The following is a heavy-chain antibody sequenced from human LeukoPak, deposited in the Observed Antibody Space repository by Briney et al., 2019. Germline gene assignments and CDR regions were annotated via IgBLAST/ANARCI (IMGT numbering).Heavy chain of an antibody. V-gene: IGHV3-15*01. CDR3: STACCGSDSAHY. CDR2: IKSKTDGGTT. CDR1: GFTFSNAW. Sequence: KSGGSLRLSCAASGFTFSNAWMSWVRQAPGKGLEWVGRIKSKTDGGTTDYAAPVKGRFTISRDDSKNTLYLQMNSLKTEDTAVYYCSTACCGSDSAHYWGQGTLVTVSS. J-gene: IGHJ4*02. D-gene: IGHD2-21*02.